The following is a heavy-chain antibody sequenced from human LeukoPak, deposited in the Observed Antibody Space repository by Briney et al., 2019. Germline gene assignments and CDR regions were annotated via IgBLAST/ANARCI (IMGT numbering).Heavy chain of an antibody. Sequence: PRGSLRLFCAASGFTFDDYAMHWVRQAPGKGLELVSLISWDGVSTYYADSVKGRFTISRDNSKNSLYLQMNSLRAEATALYYCAKGAEDNYYYGMDVWGKGTTVTVSS. D-gene: IGHD5-24*01. CDR3: AKGAEDNYYYGMDV. J-gene: IGHJ6*04. V-gene: IGHV3-43D*04. CDR1: GFTFDDYA. CDR2: ISWDGVST.